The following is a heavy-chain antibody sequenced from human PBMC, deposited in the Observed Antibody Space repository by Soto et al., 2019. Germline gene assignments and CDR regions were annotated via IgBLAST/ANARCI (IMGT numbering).Heavy chain of an antibody. CDR3: ATGREGSYYPYYFDY. Sequence: PGGSLRLSCAASGFTFSSYSMNWVRQAPGKGLEWVSYISSSSSTIYYADSVKGRFTISRDNAKNSLYLQMNSLRAEDTAVYYCATGREGSYYPYYFDYWGQGTLVTVSS. J-gene: IGHJ4*02. CDR2: ISSSSSTI. CDR1: GFTFSSYS. D-gene: IGHD3-10*01. V-gene: IGHV3-48*01.